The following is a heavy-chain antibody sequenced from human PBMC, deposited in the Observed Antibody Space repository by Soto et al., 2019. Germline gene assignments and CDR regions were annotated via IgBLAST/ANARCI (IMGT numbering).Heavy chain of an antibody. V-gene: IGHV3-23*01. Sequence: EVQLLESGGGLVQPGGSLRLSCAASGFTFSSYAMSWVRQAPGKGLEWVSAISGSSVTTSYADSVKGRFTISRDNSKNTLYLQMSSLRAEDTALYYCARVYYDLWSGSSLNYWCQGTLVTVSS. CDR3: ARVYYDLWSGSSLNY. J-gene: IGHJ4*02. CDR1: GFTFSSYA. D-gene: IGHD3-3*01. CDR2: ISGSSVTT.